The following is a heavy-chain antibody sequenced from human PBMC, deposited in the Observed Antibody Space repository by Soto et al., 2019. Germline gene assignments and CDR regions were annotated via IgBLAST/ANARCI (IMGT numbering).Heavy chain of an antibody. V-gene: IGHV1-58*01. CDR3: AADTHCSGGSCYNWFDP. Sequence: QMQLVQSVPEVKKPGTSVKVSCKASGFTFTSSAVQWVRQARGQRLEWIGWIVVGSGNTNYAQKFQERVTITRDMSTSTAYMELSSLRSEDTAVYYCAADTHCSGGSCYNWFDPWGQGTLVTVSS. J-gene: IGHJ5*02. CDR2: IVVGSGNT. D-gene: IGHD2-15*01. CDR1: GFTFTSSA.